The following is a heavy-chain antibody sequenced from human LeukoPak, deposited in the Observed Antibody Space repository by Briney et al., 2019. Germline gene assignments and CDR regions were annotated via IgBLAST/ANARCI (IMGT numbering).Heavy chain of an antibody. V-gene: IGHV5-51*01. Sequence: GESLKISCKGSGYSFSGSWIAWVRQMPGKGLEWMGVIYPGDSDTRYNPSFQGQVTFSADKSISTAFLQWSSLKASDTAMYYCASPSSWGQGTLVTVSS. CDR3: ASPSS. CDR2: IYPGDSDT. J-gene: IGHJ5*02. CDR1: GYSFSGSW.